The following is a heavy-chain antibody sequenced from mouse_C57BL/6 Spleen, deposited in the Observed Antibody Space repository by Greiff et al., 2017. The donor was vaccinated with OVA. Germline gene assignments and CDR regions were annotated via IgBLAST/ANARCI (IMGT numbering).Heavy chain of an antibody. J-gene: IGHJ4*01. CDR3: TRDGNYRDAMDY. Sequence: VKLMESGAELVRPGASVTLSCKASGYTFTDYEMHWVKQTPVHGLEWIGAVDPETGGTAYNQKFKGKAILSADNSSSTAYMVLRSLTSEDSAVYYCTRDGNYRDAMDYWGQGTSVTVAS. V-gene: IGHV1-15*01. CDR1: GYTFTDYE. D-gene: IGHD2-1*01. CDR2: VDPETGGT.